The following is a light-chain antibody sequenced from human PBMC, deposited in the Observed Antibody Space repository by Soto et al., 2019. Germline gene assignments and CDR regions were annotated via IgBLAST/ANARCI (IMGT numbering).Light chain of an antibody. J-gene: IGKJ3*01. CDR3: QQDGISPVT. V-gene: IGKV3-20*01. Sequence: EIVLTQSPGTLSLSPGERATLSCRASQSIGSNHLAWYQHRSGQAPRLLIYDISTTATGIPDRFSGSGSGTDFTLNISGLEPEDFAVYVCQQDGISPVTFGPGTKVDIK. CDR1: QSIGSNH. CDR2: DIS.